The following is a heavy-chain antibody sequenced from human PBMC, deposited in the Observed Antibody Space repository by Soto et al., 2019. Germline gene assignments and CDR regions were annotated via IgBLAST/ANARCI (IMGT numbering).Heavy chain of an antibody. J-gene: IGHJ2*01. CDR3: ARDGWGSNWYFDL. D-gene: IGHD3-16*01. Sequence: GGSLRLPCGAPGVTFKDYGMHWARQAPGKGLEWVAVISYDGKQTYYADSVKGRFTISKDKSKRTLFLQMNSLRVDDTAVYYCARDGWGSNWYFDLWGRGTLFTVSS. V-gene: IGHV3-30*03. CDR1: GVTFKDYG. CDR2: ISYDGKQT.